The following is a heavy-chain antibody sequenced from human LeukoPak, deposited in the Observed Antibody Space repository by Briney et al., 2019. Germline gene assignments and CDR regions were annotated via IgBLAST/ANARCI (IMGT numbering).Heavy chain of an antibody. D-gene: IGHD2-21*02. CDR2: ISHSGGT. CDR1: GGSISSSNYY. V-gene: IGHV4-39*07. Sequence: PSETLSLTCTVSGGSISSSNYYWGWIRQPPGKGLEWLGSISHSGGTHYNPSLKSRVTMSVDTSKNQFSLKLSSVTAADTAVYYCARPCGGDCYSDWYFDLWGRGTLVTVSS. CDR3: ARPCGGDCYSDWYFDL. J-gene: IGHJ2*01.